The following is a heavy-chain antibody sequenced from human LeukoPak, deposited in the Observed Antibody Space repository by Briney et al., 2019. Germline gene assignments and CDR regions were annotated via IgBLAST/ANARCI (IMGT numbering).Heavy chain of an antibody. CDR1: GGSFSGYY. CDR3: ARASIAARRRSSFDY. Sequence: PSETLSLTCAVYGGSFSGYYWSWIRQPPGKGLEWIGEINHSGSTNYNPSLKSRVTISVDTSKNQFSLKLSSVTAADTAVYYCARASIAARRRSSFDYWGQGTLVTVSS. V-gene: IGHV4-34*01. D-gene: IGHD6-6*01. CDR2: INHSGST. J-gene: IGHJ4*02.